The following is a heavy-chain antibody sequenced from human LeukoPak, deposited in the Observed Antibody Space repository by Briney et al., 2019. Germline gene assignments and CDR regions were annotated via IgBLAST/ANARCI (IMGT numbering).Heavy chain of an antibody. J-gene: IGHJ6*02. Sequence: SETLSLTCTVSVGSISSYYWSWIRQPAGKGLEWIGRIYTSGSTNYNPSLKSRVTMSVDTSKNQFSLKLSSVTAADTAVYYCARGLFSYYDSSGYQTHYYYGMDVWGQGTTVTVSS. D-gene: IGHD3-22*01. CDR1: VGSISSYY. CDR3: ARGLFSYYDSSGYQTHYYYGMDV. CDR2: IYTSGST. V-gene: IGHV4-4*07.